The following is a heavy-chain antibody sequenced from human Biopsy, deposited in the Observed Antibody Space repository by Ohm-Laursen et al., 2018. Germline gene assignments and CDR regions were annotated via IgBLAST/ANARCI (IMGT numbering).Heavy chain of an antibody. CDR3: IKNTQWEGSGYLDAFHI. CDR2: ISWSSDSI. V-gene: IGHV3-9*01. D-gene: IGHD3-22*01. J-gene: IGHJ3*02. CDR1: GFRFDNTG. Sequence: SLRLSCAATGFRFDNTGMHWVRQGPGKGLEWVAGISWSSDSITYAKSVTGRFTISRDNGENSLYLQMNSLRPEDTALYYSIKNTQWEGSGYLDAFHIWGHGAMVTVSS.